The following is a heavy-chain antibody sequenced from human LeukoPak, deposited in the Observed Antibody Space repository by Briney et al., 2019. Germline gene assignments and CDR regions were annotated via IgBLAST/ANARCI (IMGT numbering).Heavy chain of an antibody. Sequence: ASVKVSCKASGYTFTSYDINWVRQASGQGLEWMGWMDPKSGDTGYAQNFEGRVTMTRQTSIRTAYMELTNLRSEDTAVYYCASRCLGGSCYYYAVWGQGTLVTVPS. J-gene: IGHJ4*02. CDR3: ASRCLGGSCYYYAV. V-gene: IGHV1-8*01. CDR2: MDPKSGDT. D-gene: IGHD3-22*01. CDR1: GYTFTSYD.